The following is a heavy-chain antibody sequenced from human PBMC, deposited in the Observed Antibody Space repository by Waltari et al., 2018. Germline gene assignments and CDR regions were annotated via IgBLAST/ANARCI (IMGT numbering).Heavy chain of an antibody. CDR2: ISGSGDYT. J-gene: IGHJ5*02. D-gene: IGHD6-13*01. CDR3: AKDGDSSQPHNWFDP. V-gene: IGHV3-23*01. Sequence: VQLQQWGAGLLKPSETLSLTCAVYGGSFSGYYWSWIRQPPGKGLEWVSGISGSGDYTYYADSVKGRFTISRDNSKNTLHLQMNSLRAEDTAIYYCAKDGDSSQPHNWFDPWGQGTLVIVSS. CDR1: GGSFSGYY.